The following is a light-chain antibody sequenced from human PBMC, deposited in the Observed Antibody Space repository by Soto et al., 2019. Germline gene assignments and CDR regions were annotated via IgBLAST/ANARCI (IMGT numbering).Light chain of an antibody. CDR2: GAS. CDR1: QSVSVD. Sequence: EIVMTQSPATLSVSPGERVTLSCRASQSVSVDLAWYQQRPGQAPRLLIHGASNRATGIPDRFSGSGSGTDFTLTIGRLEPEDFAVYYCQQYLITPWTFGQGTKVDIK. CDR3: QQYLITPWT. J-gene: IGKJ1*01. V-gene: IGKV3D-15*01.